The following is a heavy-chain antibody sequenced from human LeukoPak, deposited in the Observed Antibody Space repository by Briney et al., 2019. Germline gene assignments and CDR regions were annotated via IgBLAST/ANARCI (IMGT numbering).Heavy chain of an antibody. CDR1: GFTFSSYS. CDR3: AKTLMELLDAFDI. D-gene: IGHD1-26*01. CDR2: ISSSSSTI. J-gene: IGHJ3*02. V-gene: IGHV3-48*01. Sequence: GGSLRLSCAASGFTFSSYSMNWVRQAPGKGLEWVSYISSSSSTIYYADSVKGRFTISRDNSKNTLYLQMNSLRAEDTAVYYCAKTLMELLDAFDIWGQGTMVTVSS.